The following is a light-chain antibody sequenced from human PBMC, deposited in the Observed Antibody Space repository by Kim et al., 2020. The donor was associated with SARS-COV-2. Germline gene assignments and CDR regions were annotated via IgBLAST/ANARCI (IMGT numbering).Light chain of an antibody. Sequence: EIAMTQSPATLSVSPGERATLSCRASQSVSSNLAWYQQKPGQAPRLLIYGASTRATGIPARFSGSGSGTEFTLTISSLQSEDFAVYYCQQYNNWPLLTFGGGTKVDIK. CDR1: QSVSSN. CDR2: GAS. CDR3: QQYNNWPLLT. J-gene: IGKJ4*01. V-gene: IGKV3-15*01.